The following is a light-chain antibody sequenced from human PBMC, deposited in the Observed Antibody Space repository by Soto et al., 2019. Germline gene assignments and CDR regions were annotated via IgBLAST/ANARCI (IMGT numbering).Light chain of an antibody. J-gene: IGKJ2*01. Sequence: EIVLTQSPGTLSLSPGERATLSCRASQSVSSSYLAWYQQKPGQAPRLLIYGASSRATGITDRFSGSGSGTDFTLTISRLEPEDIAVYYCQRYGSSPYTFGQGTKLEIK. CDR3: QRYGSSPYT. V-gene: IGKV3-20*01. CDR2: GAS. CDR1: QSVSSSY.